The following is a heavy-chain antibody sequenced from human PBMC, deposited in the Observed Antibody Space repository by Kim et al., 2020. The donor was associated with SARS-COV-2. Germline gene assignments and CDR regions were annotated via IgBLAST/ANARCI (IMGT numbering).Heavy chain of an antibody. CDR3: AHGRAAGTIPWFDP. J-gene: IGHJ5*02. D-gene: IGHD6-13*01. CDR1: GFTFSSYA. CDR2: ISGSGGTT. V-gene: IGHV3-23*01. Sequence: GGSLRLSCATSGFTFSSYAMSWVRQAPGKGLEWVSSISGSGGTTYYADSVKGRFTISRDNSKNTLYVQMNSLRAEDTAVYYCAHGRAAGTIPWFDPWGQGTLVTVSA.